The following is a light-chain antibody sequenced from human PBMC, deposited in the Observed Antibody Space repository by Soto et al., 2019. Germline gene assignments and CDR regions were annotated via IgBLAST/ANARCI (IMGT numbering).Light chain of an antibody. V-gene: IGKV3-15*01. Sequence: EIVMTQSPATLSVSPGERATLSCRASQSVSINLAWYQQKPGQAPRLLIYSASTRATGIPARFSGSGSGTEFTLTISSLQSEDFAVYYCQQYNNRPPDTFGQGTKLEIK. J-gene: IGKJ2*01. CDR2: SAS. CDR1: QSVSIN. CDR3: QQYNNRPPDT.